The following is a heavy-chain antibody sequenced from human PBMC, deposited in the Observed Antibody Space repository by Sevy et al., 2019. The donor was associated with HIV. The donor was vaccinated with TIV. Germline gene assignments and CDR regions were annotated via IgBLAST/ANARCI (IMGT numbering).Heavy chain of an antibody. CDR3: ARGSGIQLWLRY. V-gene: IGHV4-31*03. D-gene: IGHD5-18*01. CDR1: GGSISSGGYY. CDR2: IYYSGST. Sequence: SETLSPTCTVSGGSISSGGYYWSWIRQHPGKGLEWIGSIYYSGSTYYNPSLKSRLTISVDTSKSQFSLKLSSVTAADTAVYFCARGSGIQLWLRYWGQGTLVTVSS. J-gene: IGHJ4*02.